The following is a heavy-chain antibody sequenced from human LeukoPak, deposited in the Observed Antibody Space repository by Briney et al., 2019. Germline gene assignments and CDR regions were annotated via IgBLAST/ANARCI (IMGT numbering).Heavy chain of an antibody. J-gene: IGHJ4*02. Sequence: GALRLSCAASGFTFDDYAMHWVRQAPGKGLEWVAVIWYDGSNKYYADSVKGRFTISRDNSKNTLYLQMNSLRAEDTAVYYCARGDYDYVWGSYRYFDYWGQGTLVTVSS. CDR1: GFTFDDYA. V-gene: IGHV3-33*08. CDR2: IWYDGSNK. CDR3: ARGDYDYVWGSYRYFDY. D-gene: IGHD3-16*02.